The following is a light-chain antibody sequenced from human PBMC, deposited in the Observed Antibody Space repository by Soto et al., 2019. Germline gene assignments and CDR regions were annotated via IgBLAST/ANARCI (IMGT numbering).Light chain of an antibody. J-gene: IGLJ1*01. CDR3: SSYTGTNNPYV. CDR1: SSDIGGYHY. Sequence: QSVLTQPPSASGSPGQSGTIFCTGTSSDIGGYHYVSGYQQHPGKAPKLLIYEVITRPSGVPDRCSGSRSGNTASLTVSGLQAEDEADYYCSSYTGTNNPYVFGTGTKVTVL. V-gene: IGLV2-8*01. CDR2: EVI.